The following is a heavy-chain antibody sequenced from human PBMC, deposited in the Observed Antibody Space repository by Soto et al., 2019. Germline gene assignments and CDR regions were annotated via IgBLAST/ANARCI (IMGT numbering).Heavy chain of an antibody. J-gene: IGHJ4*02. CDR1: GGSISSYY. CDR2: IYYSGST. D-gene: IGHD3-9*01. V-gene: IGHV4-59*08. Sequence: SETLSLTYTVSGGSISSYYWSWIRQPPGKGLEWIGYIYYSGSTNYNPSLKSRVTISVDTSKNQFSLKLSSVTAAYPAVYYCARHVQSLVTFHSWGQXTLVTVSP. CDR3: ARHVQSLVTFHS.